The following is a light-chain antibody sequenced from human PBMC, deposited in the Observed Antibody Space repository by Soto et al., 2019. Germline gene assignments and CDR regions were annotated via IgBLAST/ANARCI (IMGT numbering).Light chain of an antibody. CDR1: QSVLYSSNNMNY. CDR2: WAS. V-gene: IGKV4-1*01. CDR3: QQYYSIPLT. J-gene: IGKJ4*01. Sequence: DFVMTQSPDSLAVSLGETATITCKSSQSVLYSSNNMNYLSWYQQKPGQPPKLLIYWASTRKSGVPDRISGSGSETDFTLTISSLQAEDVAVYYCQQYYSIPLTYGGGTKVEIK.